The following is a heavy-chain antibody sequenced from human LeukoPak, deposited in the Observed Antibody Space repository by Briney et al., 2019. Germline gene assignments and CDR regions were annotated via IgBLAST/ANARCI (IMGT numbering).Heavy chain of an antibody. CDR3: ARDAFGEQDY. CDR2: IYHSGST. J-gene: IGHJ4*02. CDR1: GGSISSYY. D-gene: IGHD3-10*01. V-gene: IGHV4-38-2*02. Sequence: SETLSLTCTVSGGSISSYYWSWIRQPPGKGLEWIGSIYHSGSTYYNPSLKSRVTISVDTSKNQFSLKLSSVTAADTAVYYCARDAFGEQDYWGQGTLVTVSS.